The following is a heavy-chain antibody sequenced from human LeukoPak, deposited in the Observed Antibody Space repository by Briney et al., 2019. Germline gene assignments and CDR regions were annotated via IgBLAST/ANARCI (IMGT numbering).Heavy chain of an antibody. V-gene: IGHV1-2*02. D-gene: IGHD3-22*01. CDR3: ARDSYYDSSGYYSSEYFQH. J-gene: IGHJ1*01. CDR1: GYTFTVSY. Sequence: ASVKVSCKASGYTFTVSYMHWVRQAPGQGLEWMGWINPNSGGTNYAQKFQGRVTMTRDTSISTAYMELSRLRSDDTAVYYCARDSYYDSSGYYSSEYFQHWGQGTLVTVSS. CDR2: INPNSGGT.